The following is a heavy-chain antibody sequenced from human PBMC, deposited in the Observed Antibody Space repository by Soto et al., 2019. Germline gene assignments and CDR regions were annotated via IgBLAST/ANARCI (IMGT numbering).Heavy chain of an antibody. J-gene: IGHJ4*02. Sequence: GGSLRLSCAASGFTFSGSIMHWVRQASGKGLEWVGRIRSKANNYATAYAVSVKGRFTISRDDSGNTAYLQMNSLKTEDSAVYYCARGVYDFWSGHPKGLDYWGQGTVVTVSS. CDR2: IRSKANNYAT. D-gene: IGHD3-3*01. V-gene: IGHV3-73*01. CDR1: GFTFSGSI. CDR3: ARGVYDFWSGHPKGLDY.